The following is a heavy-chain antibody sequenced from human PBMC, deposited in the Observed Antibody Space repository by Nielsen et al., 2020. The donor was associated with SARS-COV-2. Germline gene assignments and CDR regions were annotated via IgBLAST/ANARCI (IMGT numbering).Heavy chain of an antibody. V-gene: IGHV3-33*01. CDR1: GFTFSSYG. CDR2: IWYDGSNK. J-gene: IGHJ6*02. Sequence: GESLKISCAASGFTFSSYGMHWVRQAPGKGLEWVAVIWYDGSNKYYADSVKGRFTISRDNSKNTLYLQMNSLRAEDTAVYYCARGGNDYGDYVGYYYYGMDVWGQGTTVTVSS. CDR3: ARGGNDYGDYVGYYYYGMDV. D-gene: IGHD4-17*01.